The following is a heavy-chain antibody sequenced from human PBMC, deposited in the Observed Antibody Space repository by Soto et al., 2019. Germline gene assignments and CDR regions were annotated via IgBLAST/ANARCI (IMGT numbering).Heavy chain of an antibody. CDR3: ARSVVIVLPTTMDDALEI. D-gene: IGHD5-18*01. J-gene: IGHJ3*02. V-gene: IGHV1-69*02. CDR2: IIPMLGKT. CDR1: GGTFRSNT. Sequence: QVQLVQSGAEVKKPGSSVKVSCKASGGTFRSNTISWVRQAPGQGLEWMGRIIPMLGKTNYAQRFQGRVTITADTSTSTAYMELSSLRFEDTALYYCARSVVIVLPTTMDDALEIWGQGTRVTVAS.